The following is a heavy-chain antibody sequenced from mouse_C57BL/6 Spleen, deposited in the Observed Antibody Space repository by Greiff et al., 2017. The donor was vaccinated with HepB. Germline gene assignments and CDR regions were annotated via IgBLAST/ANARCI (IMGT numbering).Heavy chain of an antibody. CDR2: ISYDGSN. CDR1: GYSITSGYY. Sequence: EVQLQQSGPGLVKPSQSLSLTCSVTGYSITSGYYWNWIRQFPGNKLEWMGYISYDGSNNYNPSLKNRISITRDTSKNQFFLKLNSVTTEDTATYYCARYFYYSNWYFDVWGTGTTVTVSS. J-gene: IGHJ1*03. D-gene: IGHD2-5*01. CDR3: ARYFYYSNWYFDV. V-gene: IGHV3-6*01.